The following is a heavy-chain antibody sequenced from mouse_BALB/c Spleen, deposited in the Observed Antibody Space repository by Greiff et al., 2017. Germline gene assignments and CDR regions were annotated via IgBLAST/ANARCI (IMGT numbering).Heavy chain of an antibody. D-gene: IGHD2-1*01. CDR1: GFNIKDYY. J-gene: IGHJ3*01. V-gene: IGHV14-1*02. Sequence: VQLKQSGAELVRPGALVKLSCKASGFNIKDYYMHWVKQRPEQGLEWIGWIDPENGNTIYDPKFQGKASITADTSSNTAYLQLSSLTSEDTAVYYCARGGYGNPLAYWGQGTLVTVSA. CDR2: IDPENGNT. CDR3: ARGGYGNPLAY.